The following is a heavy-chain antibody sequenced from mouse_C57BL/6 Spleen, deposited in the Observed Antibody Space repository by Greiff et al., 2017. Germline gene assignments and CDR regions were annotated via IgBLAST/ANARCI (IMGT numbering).Heavy chain of an antibody. V-gene: IGHV5-17*01. Sequence: EVQGVESGGGLVKPGGSLKLSCAASGFTFSDYGMHWVRQAPEKGLEWVAYISSGSSTIYYADTVKGRFTISRDNAKNTLFLQMTSRRSEDTAMYYCARDAYSNYVGYFDYWGQGTTLTVSS. CDR1: GFTFSDYG. CDR2: ISSGSSTI. CDR3: ARDAYSNYVGYFDY. J-gene: IGHJ2*01. D-gene: IGHD2-5*01.